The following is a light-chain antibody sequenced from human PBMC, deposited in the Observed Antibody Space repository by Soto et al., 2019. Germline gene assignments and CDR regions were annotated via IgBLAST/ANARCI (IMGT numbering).Light chain of an antibody. CDR3: SSYTSSGTLWV. J-gene: IGLJ3*02. V-gene: IGLV2-14*03. CDR1: SSDVGNYNY. Sequence: QSVLTQPASVSGSPGQSITISCTGASSDVGNYNYVSWYQQHPGKAPKLVIYDVSNRPSGVSNRFSGSKSGNTASLTISGLQAEDEADYYCSSYTSSGTLWVFGGGTKLTVL. CDR2: DVS.